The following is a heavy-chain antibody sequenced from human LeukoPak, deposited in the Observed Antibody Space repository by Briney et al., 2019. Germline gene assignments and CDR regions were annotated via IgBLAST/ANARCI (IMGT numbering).Heavy chain of an antibody. CDR1: GFTFSSYA. CDR3: ARGDCSSTSCPAAYFDY. V-gene: IGHV3-64*01. Sequence: GSLRLSCAASGFTFSSYAMHWVRQAPGKGLEYVSAISSNGGSTYYANSVKGRFTISRDNSKNTLYLQMGSLRAEDMAVYYCARGDCSSTSCPAAYFDYWGQGTLVTVSS. J-gene: IGHJ4*02. CDR2: ISSNGGST. D-gene: IGHD2-2*01.